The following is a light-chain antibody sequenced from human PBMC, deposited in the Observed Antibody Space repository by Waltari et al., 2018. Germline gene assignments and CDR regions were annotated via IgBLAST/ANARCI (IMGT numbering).Light chain of an antibody. CDR1: AGSLSSTSF. Sequence: QTVVTQEPSLSVSPGGTVTPTGALSAGSLSSTSFASWYQQSPGQTPRTLVYKANIRSSGVPDRFSGSVLGNKAVLIITGAQAEDESTYYCLLYMGSGIWVFGGGTKLTVL. J-gene: IGLJ3*02. CDR2: KAN. V-gene: IGLV8-61*01. CDR3: LLYMGSGIWV.